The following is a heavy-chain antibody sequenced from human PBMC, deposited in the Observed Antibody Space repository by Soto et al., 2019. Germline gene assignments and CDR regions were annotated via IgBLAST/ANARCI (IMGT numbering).Heavy chain of an antibody. D-gene: IGHD6-13*01. CDR2: IYSGGST. V-gene: IGHV3-53*01. Sequence: CLRLSCAASGFTVSSNYMSWVRQAPGKGLEWVSVIYSGGSTYYADSVKGRFTISRDNSKNTLYLQMNSLRAEDTAVYYCARGESGIAAAGPYYYYGMDVWGQGTTVTVSS. J-gene: IGHJ6*02. CDR1: GFTVSSNY. CDR3: ARGESGIAAAGPYYYYGMDV.